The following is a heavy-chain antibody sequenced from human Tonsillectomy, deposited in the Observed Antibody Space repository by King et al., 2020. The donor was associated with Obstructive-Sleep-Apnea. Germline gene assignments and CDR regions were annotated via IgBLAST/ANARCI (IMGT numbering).Heavy chain of an antibody. CDR1: GGSISSSSYY. CDR3: ARVDDNGGCFYFDY. D-gene: IGHD2-15*01. Sequence: QLQESGPGLVKPSETLSLTCTVSGGSISSSSYYWGWIRQPPGKGLEWIGSIFYTGSTYYNSSLKSRVTISVDTSKNQFSLKLTSVTAADTAVYYCARVDDNGGCFYFDYWGQGTLATVSS. CDR2: IFYTGST. V-gene: IGHV4-39*07. J-gene: IGHJ4*02.